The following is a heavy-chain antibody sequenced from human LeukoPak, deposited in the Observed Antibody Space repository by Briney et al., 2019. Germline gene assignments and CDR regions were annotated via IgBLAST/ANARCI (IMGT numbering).Heavy chain of an antibody. Sequence: SETLSLTCAVSGGSISSSNWWGWVRQPPGKGLEWIGEIYHSGSTNYNPSLKSRVTISVDTSKNQFSLKLSSVTAADTAVYYCARGGGVAVADYFFDYWGQGTLVTVSS. V-gene: IGHV4-4*02. CDR1: GGSISSSNW. CDR3: ARGGGVAVADYFFDY. J-gene: IGHJ4*02. D-gene: IGHD6-19*01. CDR2: IYHSGST.